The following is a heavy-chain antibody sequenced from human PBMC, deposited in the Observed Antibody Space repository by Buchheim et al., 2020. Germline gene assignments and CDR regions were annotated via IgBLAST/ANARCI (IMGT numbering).Heavy chain of an antibody. Sequence: QVQLVQSGAEVKKPGSSVKVSCKASGGTFSSYTISWVRQAPGQGLEWMGIINPSGGSTSYAQKFQGRVTMTRDTSTSTVYMELSSLRSEDTAVYYCARESGSLSGWQLPERLPDYWGQGTL. CDR3: ARESGSLSGWQLPERLPDY. CDR2: INPSGGST. V-gene: IGHV1-46*01. J-gene: IGHJ4*02. D-gene: IGHD6-19*01. CDR1: GGTFSSYT.